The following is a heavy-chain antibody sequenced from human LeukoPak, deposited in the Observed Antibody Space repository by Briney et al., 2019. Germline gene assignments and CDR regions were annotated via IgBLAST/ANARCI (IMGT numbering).Heavy chain of an antibody. Sequence: SGTLSLTCTVSGDSINSLDLWSWVRQPPGKGLEWIGEMYLSGTTHSNPSVKSRVTISVDTSKNQFSLKLSSVTAADTAVYYCARDGPFFDAFDIWGQGTMVTVSS. CDR1: GDSINSLDL. CDR3: ARDGPFFDAFDI. V-gene: IGHV4-4*02. J-gene: IGHJ3*02. CDR2: MYLSGTT.